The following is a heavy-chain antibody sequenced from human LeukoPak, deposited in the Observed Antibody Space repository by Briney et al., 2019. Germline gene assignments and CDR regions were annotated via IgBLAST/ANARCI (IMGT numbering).Heavy chain of an antibody. CDR3: AKENQQWLVHPSWFDP. J-gene: IGHJ5*02. CDR2: ISGSGGST. Sequence: AGGSLRLSCAASGFTFSIYAMSWVRQAPGKGLEWVSAISGSGGSTYYADSVKGRFTISRDNSKNTLYLQMNSLRAEDTAVYYCAKENQQWLVHPSWFDPWGQGTLVTVSS. CDR1: GFTFSIYA. V-gene: IGHV3-23*01. D-gene: IGHD6-19*01.